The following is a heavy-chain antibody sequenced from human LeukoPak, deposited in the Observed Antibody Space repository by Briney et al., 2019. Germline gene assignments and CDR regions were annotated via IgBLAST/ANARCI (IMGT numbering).Heavy chain of an antibody. CDR1: GLTFSRHG. J-gene: IGHJ1*01. CDR3: AKDDAWGRYKD. Sequence: GGTLRLSCVASGLTFSRHGMNWVRQAPGKGLEWVSGISPSGEITYYTDSVKGRFTISRDNSKNTVSLQMNSLRGEDTAVYYCAKDDAWGRYKDWGQGTLVTVSS. CDR2: ISPSGEIT. V-gene: IGHV3-23*01. D-gene: IGHD3-16*01.